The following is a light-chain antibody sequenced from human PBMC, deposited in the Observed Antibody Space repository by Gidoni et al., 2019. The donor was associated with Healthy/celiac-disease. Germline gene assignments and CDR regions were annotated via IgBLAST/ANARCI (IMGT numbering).Light chain of an antibody. CDR2: DAS. V-gene: IGKV3-11*01. Sequence: EIVLTQSPATLSLSPGERATLSCRASQSVSSYLAWYQQKPGQAPRLLIYDASNRATGIPARFSGSGSGTDFTLTISSLEPEDFAVYYCQQRSNWPLFTCGPGTKVEIK. CDR1: QSVSSY. CDR3: QQRSNWPLFT. J-gene: IGKJ3*01.